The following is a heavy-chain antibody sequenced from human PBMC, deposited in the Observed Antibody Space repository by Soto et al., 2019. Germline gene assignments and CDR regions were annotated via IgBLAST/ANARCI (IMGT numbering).Heavy chain of an antibody. Sequence: QVQLVQSGAEVKKPGASVKVSCKASGYTFTSYYMHWVRQAPGQGLEWMGIINPSGGSTTYAQKFQGRVTMTRDTSTSTVYMELSSLRSEDTAVYSCAGRVNGEDGMDVWGQGTTVTVSS. CDR2: INPSGGST. V-gene: IGHV1-46*01. D-gene: IGHD2-8*01. CDR1: GYTFTSYY. CDR3: AGRVNGEDGMDV. J-gene: IGHJ6*02.